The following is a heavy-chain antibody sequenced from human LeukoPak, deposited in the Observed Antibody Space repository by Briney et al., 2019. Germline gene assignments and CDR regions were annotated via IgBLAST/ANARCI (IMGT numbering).Heavy chain of an antibody. D-gene: IGHD6-13*01. CDR3: AKDQISSAAAGISVLFVY. CDR1: GFTLSSYA. J-gene: IGHJ4*02. CDR2: LSGRGGST. V-gene: IGHV3-23*01. Sequence: GGSLRLSYAASGFTLSSYAMSWVRQAPGKGLEWVSALSGRGGSTYYADSVKGRFTISRDNSKNTLYLQMNSLRAEDTAVYYRAKDQISSAAAGISVLFVYWSQGGLVTVSP.